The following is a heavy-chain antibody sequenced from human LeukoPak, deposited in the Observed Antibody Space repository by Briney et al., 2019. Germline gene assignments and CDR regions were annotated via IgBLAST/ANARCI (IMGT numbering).Heavy chain of an antibody. CDR3: ARDLTDYSNLDY. V-gene: IGHV3-30-3*01. CDR1: GFTFSGYA. J-gene: IGHJ4*02. CDR2: ISYDGSNK. Sequence: PGGSLRLSCAASGFTFSGYAMHWVRQAPGKGLEWVAVISYDGSNKYHADSVKGRFTVSRDNSKNTLYLQMNSLRAEDTAVYYCARDLTDYSNLDYWGQGTLVTVSS. D-gene: IGHD4-11*01.